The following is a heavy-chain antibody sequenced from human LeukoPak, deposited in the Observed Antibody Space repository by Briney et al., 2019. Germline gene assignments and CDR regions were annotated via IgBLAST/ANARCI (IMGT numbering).Heavy chain of an antibody. D-gene: IGHD4-17*01. CDR2: ISSSSSYI. V-gene: IGHV3-21*01. Sequence: PGGSLRPSCAASGFTFSSYAMSWVRQAPGKGLEWVSSISSSSSYIYYADSVKGRFSISRDNAKNSLYLQMNSLRAEDTAVYYCARDRIFYGDYGDAFDIWGQGTMVTVSS. CDR1: GFTFSSYA. CDR3: ARDRIFYGDYGDAFDI. J-gene: IGHJ3*02.